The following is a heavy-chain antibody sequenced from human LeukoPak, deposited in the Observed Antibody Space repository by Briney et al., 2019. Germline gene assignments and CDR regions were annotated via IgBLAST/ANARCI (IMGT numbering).Heavy chain of an antibody. Sequence: PSETLSLTCTVSGGSISNYFWTWMRQPPGKGLEWIACMDYSGSANYKPALKSRVTISVDMSKNQFSLKLSSMTPADTAVYYCVRGGSGVLYNWVGWFDPWGQGTLVTVSS. J-gene: IGHJ5*02. V-gene: IGHV4-59*01. D-gene: IGHD3-10*01. CDR2: MDYSGSA. CDR1: GGSISNYF. CDR3: VRGGSGVLYNWVGWFDP.